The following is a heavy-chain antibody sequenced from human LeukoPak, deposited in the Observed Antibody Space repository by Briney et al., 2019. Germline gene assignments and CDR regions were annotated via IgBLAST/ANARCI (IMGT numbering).Heavy chain of an antibody. CDR2: IYHSGST. V-gene: IGHV4-30-2*01. CDR3: ARESYSSGWYGTCNY. CDR1: GGSISSGGYY. J-gene: IGHJ4*02. D-gene: IGHD6-19*01. Sequence: SQTLSLTCTVSGGSISSGGYYWSWIRQPPGKGLEWIGYIYHSGSTYYNPSLKSRVTISVDTSKNQFSLKLSSVTAADTAVYYCARESYSSGWYGTCNYWGQGTLVTVSS.